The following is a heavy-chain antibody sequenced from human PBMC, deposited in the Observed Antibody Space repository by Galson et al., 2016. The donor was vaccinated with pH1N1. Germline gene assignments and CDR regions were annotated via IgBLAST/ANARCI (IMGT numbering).Heavy chain of an antibody. Sequence: ATLSLTCTVSGGSISSSNFYLGWIRQPPGKGLEWIGSIYYGESTHYNPSHKSRVTMSVDTSKNQFSLRLSSVTAADTAVYYCARHRYYGSGIAMGYYFDYRGQGALVTVSS. CDR2: IYYGEST. CDR1: GGSISSSNFY. J-gene: IGHJ4*02. V-gene: IGHV4-39*01. CDR3: ARHRYYGSGIAMGYYFDY. D-gene: IGHD3-10*01.